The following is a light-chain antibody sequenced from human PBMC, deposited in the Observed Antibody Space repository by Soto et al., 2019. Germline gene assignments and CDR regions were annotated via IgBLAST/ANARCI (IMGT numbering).Light chain of an antibody. Sequence: QSALTQPPSVSAAPGQRVTISCSGSGSNIGNNYVSWYQQLPGTAPKLLIYDNNKRPSGVPDRFSGSISGTSATLGITGLQTGDEADYYCGTWDSSLTASVFGGGTQLTVL. CDR3: GTWDSSLTASV. V-gene: IGLV1-51*01. CDR1: GSNIGNNY. CDR2: DNN. J-gene: IGLJ7*01.